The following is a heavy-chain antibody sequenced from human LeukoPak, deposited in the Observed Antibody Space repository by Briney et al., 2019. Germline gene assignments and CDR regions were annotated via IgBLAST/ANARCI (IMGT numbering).Heavy chain of an antibody. J-gene: IGHJ4*02. Sequence: PGGSLRLSCAASGFNFNTYWMSWVRQAPGKGLEWVANIKPDGSETNYVDSVKGRFTISRDNAKNSLYLQMNSLRAEDTAVYYCAKDSYSKGDFWGQGVLVTVSS. CDR1: GFNFNTYW. V-gene: IGHV3-7*01. D-gene: IGHD6-13*01. CDR2: IKPDGSET. CDR3: AKDSYSKGDF.